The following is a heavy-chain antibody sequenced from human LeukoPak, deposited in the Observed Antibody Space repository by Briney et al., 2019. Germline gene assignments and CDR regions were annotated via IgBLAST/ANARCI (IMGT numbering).Heavy chain of an antibody. V-gene: IGHV3-23*01. CDR3: AKDLSRSWEHSREVP. CDR2: ISGSGGST. J-gene: IGHJ5*02. D-gene: IGHD1-26*01. Sequence: AGGSLRLSCAASGFTFSSYGMSWVRQAPGKGLEWVSAISGSGGSTYYADSVKGRFTISRDNSKNTLYLQMNSLRAEDTAVYYCAKDLSRSWEHSREVPWGQGTLVTVSS. CDR1: GFTFSSYG.